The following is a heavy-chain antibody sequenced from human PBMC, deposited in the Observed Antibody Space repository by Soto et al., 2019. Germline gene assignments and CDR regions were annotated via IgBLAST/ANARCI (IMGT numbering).Heavy chain of an antibody. J-gene: IGHJ4*02. CDR1: GFTFSSYA. CDR2: ISGSGGST. V-gene: IGHV3-23*01. D-gene: IGHD3-22*01. CDR3: AKWKYYDSSGYYQNFDY. Sequence: PVGSLRLSCAASGFTFSSYAMSWVRQAPGKGLEWVSAISGSGGSTYYADSVKGRFTISRDNSKNTLYPQMNSLRAEDTAVYYCAKWKYYDSSGYYQNFDYWGQGTLVTVSS.